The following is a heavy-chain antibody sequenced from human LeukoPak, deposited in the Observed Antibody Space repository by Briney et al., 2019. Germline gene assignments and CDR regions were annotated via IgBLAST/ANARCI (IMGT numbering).Heavy chain of an antibody. D-gene: IGHD4-17*01. V-gene: IGHV4-4*02. CDR2: IYHSGST. CDR1: GGSISSSNW. Sequence: SETLSLTCAVSGGSISSSNWWSLVRPPPGKGLEWFGEIYHSGSTNYNPSLKSRVTISVDKSKNQFSLKLSSVTAADTAVYYCAREFDDYGDYFDWFDPWGQGTLVTVSS. CDR3: AREFDDYGDYFDWFDP. J-gene: IGHJ5*02.